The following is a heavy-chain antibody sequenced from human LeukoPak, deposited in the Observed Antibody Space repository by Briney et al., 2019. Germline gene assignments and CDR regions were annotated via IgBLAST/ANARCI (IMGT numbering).Heavy chain of an antibody. CDR1: GFTFSSCG. CDR3: AFGRDGYTGRY. Sequence: GGSLRLSCAASGFTFSSCGMSWVRQAPGKGLEWVSSIATGGSTFYADSVQGRFTISRDNSKNTLYLQMNSLRAEDTAVYYCAFGRDGYTGRYWGQGTLVTVSS. J-gene: IGHJ4*02. CDR2: IATGGST. D-gene: IGHD5-24*01. V-gene: IGHV3-23*01.